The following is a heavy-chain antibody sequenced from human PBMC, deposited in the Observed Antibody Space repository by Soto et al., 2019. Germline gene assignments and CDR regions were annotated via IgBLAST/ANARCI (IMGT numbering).Heavy chain of an antibody. CDR1: GESFSDYF. CDR3: ARGVGSGRDYGLDV. CDR2: IDQTGRT. D-gene: IGHD3-10*01. V-gene: IGHV4-34*01. J-gene: IGHJ6*02. Sequence: QVQLQKWGAGLLKPSETLSLTCAVSGESFSDYFSIWIRQPPGKGMEWSGEIDQTGRTNYNPSLQRRVIMSVDTSKHQFSPNVSLVTAAATAIYYWARGVGSGRDYGLDVWGQGTTVTVS.